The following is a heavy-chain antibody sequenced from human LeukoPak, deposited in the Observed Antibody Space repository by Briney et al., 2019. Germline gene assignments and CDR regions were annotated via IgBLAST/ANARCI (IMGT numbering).Heavy chain of an antibody. CDR2: INHNGNVN. D-gene: IGHD5-18*01. CDR1: GFTFSSYW. CDR3: ARGQLWSPYYFDY. V-gene: IGHV3-7*03. Sequence: GGSLRLSCAASGFTFSSYWMNWARQAPGKGLEWVASINHNGNVNYYVDSVKGRFTISRDNAKNSLYLQMSNLRAEDTAVYYCARGQLWSPYYFDYWGQGTLVTVSS. J-gene: IGHJ4*02.